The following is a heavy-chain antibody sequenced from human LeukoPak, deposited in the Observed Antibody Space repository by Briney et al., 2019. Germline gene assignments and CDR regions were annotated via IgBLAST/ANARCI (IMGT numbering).Heavy chain of an antibody. J-gene: IGHJ6*03. CDR1: GFSFSHHG. CDR2: IRYDGNLQ. Sequence: GGSLRLSCEVSGFSFSHHGMRWVRQAPGKGLEWVAFIRYDGNLQHYADSVRGRFTISRDQSKHTLYVQMNSLRPEDTAVYYCARDGYYYGSGGFSDYMDVWGKGTAVTISS. D-gene: IGHD3-10*01. V-gene: IGHV3-30*02. CDR3: ARDGYYYGSGGFSDYMDV.